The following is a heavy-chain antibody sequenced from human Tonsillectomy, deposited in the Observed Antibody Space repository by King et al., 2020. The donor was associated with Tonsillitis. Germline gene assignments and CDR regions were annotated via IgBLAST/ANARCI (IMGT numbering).Heavy chain of an antibody. D-gene: IGHD2-15*01. CDR1: GGIFSSYS. V-gene: IGHV1-69*09. Sequence: QLVQSGAEVKKPGSSVKVSCNASGGIFSSYSISWVRQSPGQGLDWMGRIIPTLGITNYAQKFQGRVTITADLYTSPAYMGLSSLRSEDTAVYYCARDSGYCSGGSCYGFYYYYMDVWGKGTTVTVSS. CDR2: IIPTLGIT. J-gene: IGHJ6*03. CDR3: ARDSGYCSGGSCYGFYYYYMDV.